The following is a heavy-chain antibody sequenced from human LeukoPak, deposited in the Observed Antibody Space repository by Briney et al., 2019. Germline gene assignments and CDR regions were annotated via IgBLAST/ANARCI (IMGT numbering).Heavy chain of an antibody. CDR2: IYYSGST. D-gene: IGHD5-18*01. Sequence: SETLSLTCTVSGGSISSGDYYWSWIRQPPGKGLEWIGYIYYSGSTYYNPSLKSRVTISVDTSKNQFSLKLSSVTAADTAVYYCARAGYSYGYWIFDYWGQGTLVTVSS. V-gene: IGHV4-30-4*08. J-gene: IGHJ4*02. CDR1: GGSISSGDYY. CDR3: ARAGYSYGYWIFDY.